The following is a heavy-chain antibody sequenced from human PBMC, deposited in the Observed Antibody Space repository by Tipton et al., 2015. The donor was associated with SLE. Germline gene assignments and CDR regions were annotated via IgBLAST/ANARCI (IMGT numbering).Heavy chain of an antibody. J-gene: IGHJ4*02. CDR3: ARAPFNYDFWIDYFDFVY. D-gene: IGHD3-3*01. V-gene: IGHV3-21*03. CDR1: GFIFSNYS. CDR2: ISSSSSYI. Sequence: SLRLSCADSGFIFSNYSMNWVRQATGKGLEWVSSISSSSSYIYYADSVKGRFTISIDNAKNSLYLQMNSLRAEDTAVYYCARAPFNYDFWIDYFDFVYRDQLTLVTVSS.